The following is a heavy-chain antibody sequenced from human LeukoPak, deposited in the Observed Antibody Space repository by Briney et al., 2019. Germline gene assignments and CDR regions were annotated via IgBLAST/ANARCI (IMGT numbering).Heavy chain of an antibody. CDR2: FYYSGST. Sequence: PSETLSLTCSVSGGAIRPYYWSWIRQPPGKGLEWIGYFYYSGSTNYNPSLKSRLTISVDTSKNQFSLRLSSVTAADTAVYYCARYLAAGEHDAFDIWGQGTMVTVSS. J-gene: IGHJ3*02. CDR3: ARYLAAGEHDAFDI. V-gene: IGHV4-59*08. D-gene: IGHD6-13*01. CDR1: GGAIRPYY.